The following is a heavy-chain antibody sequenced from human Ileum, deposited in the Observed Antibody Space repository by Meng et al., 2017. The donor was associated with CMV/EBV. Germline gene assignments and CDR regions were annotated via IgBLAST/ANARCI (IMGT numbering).Heavy chain of an antibody. CDR1: GGSTTSSTYY. CDR3: ARNVGFYSSQIAY. J-gene: IGHJ4*02. D-gene: IGHD3-3*01. Sequence: QVQGQVPGPGWVKPSETRALSDTVSGGSTTSSTYYWGWLRQPPGKGLEWIGSVYYSGTTYYNPSLKSRVNMSIDTSKSRFSLKLSSATAADTAVYYCARNVGFYSSQIAYWGQGALVTVSS. CDR2: VYYSGTT. V-gene: IGHV4-39*07.